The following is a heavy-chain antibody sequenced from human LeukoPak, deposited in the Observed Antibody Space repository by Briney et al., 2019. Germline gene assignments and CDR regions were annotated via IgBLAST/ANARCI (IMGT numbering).Heavy chain of an antibody. CDR3: AKDPFDY. CDR2: ISGSGGST. CDR1: GGSFSGYY. J-gene: IGHJ4*02. V-gene: IGHV3-23*01. Sequence: PSETLSLTCAVYGGSFSGYYWSWIRQAPGKGLEWVSAISGSGGSTYYADSVKGRFTISRDNSKNTLYLQMNSLRAEDTAVYYCAKDPFDYWGQGTLVTVTS.